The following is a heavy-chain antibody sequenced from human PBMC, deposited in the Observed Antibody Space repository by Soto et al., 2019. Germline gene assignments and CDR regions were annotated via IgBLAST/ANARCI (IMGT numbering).Heavy chain of an antibody. D-gene: IGHD3-10*01. J-gene: IGHJ6*02. CDR1: GGSFMSQA. V-gene: IGHV1-69*01. Sequence: QVQLVQSGAEVKKPGSSVKVSCKASGGSFMSQAISWVRQAPGQGPEWMGGIIPFSGTVTYTQRFQGILPLTADEPTKKAYMELSSLRSEDTAVYYCARGSYDSYAGFFGMDVWGQVTTVTVS. CDR3: ARGSYDSYAGFFGMDV. CDR2: IIPFSGTV.